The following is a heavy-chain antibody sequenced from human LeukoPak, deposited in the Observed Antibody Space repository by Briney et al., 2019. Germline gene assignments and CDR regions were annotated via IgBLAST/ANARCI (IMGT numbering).Heavy chain of an antibody. CDR2: IYSVGTT. J-gene: IGHJ4*02. V-gene: IGHV3-53*01. Sequence: PGGSLRPSCAAPGFTVSNTFMSWVRQAPGKGLEWVSVIYSVGTTYYADSVKGRFTISRDNSKNTLYLQMNSLRAEDTAVYYCARGSGWLDYWGQGTLVTVSS. CDR1: GFTVSNTF. CDR3: ARGSGWLDY. D-gene: IGHD6-19*01.